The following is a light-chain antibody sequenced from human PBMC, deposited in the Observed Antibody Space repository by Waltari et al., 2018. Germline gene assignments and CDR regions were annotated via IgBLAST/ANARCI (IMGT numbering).Light chain of an antibody. CDR2: QDN. CDR1: KLGEKY. CDR3: QAWHSTTAV. V-gene: IGLV3-1*01. Sequence: SYDLTQPPSVSVSPGQTASITCSGNKLGEKYASWYQRRPGQSPVLVMYQDNKLPSGIPEGFSDSNSGNTATLPISGTQAMDEADYYCQAWHSTTAVFGGGTELTVL. J-gene: IGLJ2*01.